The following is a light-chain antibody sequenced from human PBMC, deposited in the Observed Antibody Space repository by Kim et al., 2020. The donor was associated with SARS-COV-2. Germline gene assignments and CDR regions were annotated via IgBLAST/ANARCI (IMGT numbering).Light chain of an antibody. Sequence: YLLHGDAATPSCRASQSLDGSSLAWYQHKPGQAPRLLIYGASSRATGIPDRFSGSGSGTDFTLTINRMEPEDFAIYYCQQYGATFGGGTKVDIK. J-gene: IGKJ4*01. CDR3: QQYGAT. CDR1: QSLDGSS. CDR2: GAS. V-gene: IGKV3-20*01.